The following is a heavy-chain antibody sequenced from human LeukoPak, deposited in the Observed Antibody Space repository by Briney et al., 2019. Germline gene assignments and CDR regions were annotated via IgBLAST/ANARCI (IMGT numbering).Heavy chain of an antibody. V-gene: IGHV4-39*01. J-gene: IGHJ4*02. CDR1: GGSISSHGYY. CDR3: AGRTDPSIAGYFGY. CDR2: IYYNGEI. D-gene: IGHD1-26*01. Sequence: SETLSLTCTVSGGSISSHGYYWGWIRQSPGKGLGWIGTIYYNGEIYYNPSLKSRVTISVATPGNQFSLKLSSLIAADTAVYYCAGRTDPSIAGYFGYWGQGTLVAVSS.